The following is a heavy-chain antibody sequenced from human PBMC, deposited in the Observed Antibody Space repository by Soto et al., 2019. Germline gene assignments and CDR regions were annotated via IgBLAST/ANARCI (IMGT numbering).Heavy chain of an antibody. J-gene: IGHJ6*02. V-gene: IGHV5-10-1*01. CDR2: IDPSDSYT. CDR3: ARRDVGYCSSTSCYRRYYYGMDV. CDR1: GYSFTSYW. Sequence: GESLKISCKGSGYSFTSYWISWVRQMPGKGLEWMGRIDPSDSYTNYSPSFQGHVTISADKSISTAYLQWSSLKASDTAMYYRARRDVGYCSSTSCYRRYYYGMDVWGQGTTVTVSS. D-gene: IGHD2-2*02.